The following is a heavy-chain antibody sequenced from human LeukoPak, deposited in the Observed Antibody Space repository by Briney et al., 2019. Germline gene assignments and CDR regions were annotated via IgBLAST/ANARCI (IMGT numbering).Heavy chain of an antibody. CDR1: GFTFSSYG. J-gene: IGHJ6*02. V-gene: IGHV3-33*01. Sequence: GGSLRLSCAASGFTFSSYGMHWVRQAPGKGLEWVAVIWYDGSNKYYADSVKGRFTISRDNSKNTLYLQMNSLRAEDTAVYYRASTDDCSGGSCYPLGMDVWGQGTTVTVSS. D-gene: IGHD2-15*01. CDR3: ASTDDCSGGSCYPLGMDV. CDR2: IWYDGSNK.